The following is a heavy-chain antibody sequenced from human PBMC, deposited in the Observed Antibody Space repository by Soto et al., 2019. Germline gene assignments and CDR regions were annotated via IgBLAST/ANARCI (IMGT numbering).Heavy chain of an antibody. CDR2: INHSGST. V-gene: IGHV4-34*01. J-gene: IGHJ6*02. Sequence: XTLSLPCAVYGGSFSGYYWSWIRQPPGKGLEWIGEINHSGSTNYNPSLKSRVTTSVDTYKNQFSLKLSSVTAADTDVYYCARREQWLGVYYYYYGMDVWGQGNTVTVS. CDR3: ARREQWLGVYYYYYGMDV. CDR1: GGSFSGYY. D-gene: IGHD6-19*01.